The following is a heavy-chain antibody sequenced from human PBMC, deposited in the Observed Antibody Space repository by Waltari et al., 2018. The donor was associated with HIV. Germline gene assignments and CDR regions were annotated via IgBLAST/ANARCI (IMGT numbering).Heavy chain of an antibody. J-gene: IGHJ6*03. CDR1: FSSYA. Sequence: FSSYAMSWVRQAPGKGLEWVSAISGSGGSTYYADSVKGRFTISRDNSKNTLYLQMNSLRAEDTAVYYCAREPDFSYYMDFRGKGTTVTVS. CDR3: AREPDFSYYMDF. CDR2: ISGSGGST. V-gene: IGHV3-23*01.